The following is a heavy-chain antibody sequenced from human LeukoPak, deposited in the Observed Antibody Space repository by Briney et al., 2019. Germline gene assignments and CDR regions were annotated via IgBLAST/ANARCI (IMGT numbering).Heavy chain of an antibody. Sequence: ASVKVSCKASGYTFTGYYMHWVRQAPGQGLEWMGWTNPNSGGTNYAQKFQGRVTMTRDTSISTAYMELSRLRSDDTAVYYCARVGATNDAFDIWGQGTMVTVSS. CDR3: ARVGATNDAFDI. CDR1: GYTFTGYY. J-gene: IGHJ3*02. CDR2: TNPNSGGT. D-gene: IGHD1-26*01. V-gene: IGHV1-2*02.